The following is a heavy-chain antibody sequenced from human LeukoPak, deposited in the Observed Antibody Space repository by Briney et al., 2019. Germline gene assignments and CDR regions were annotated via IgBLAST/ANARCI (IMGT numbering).Heavy chain of an antibody. CDR2: IYYSGST. CDR1: GGSNSSYY. D-gene: IGHD6-19*01. J-gene: IGHJ4*02. V-gene: IGHV4-59*01. Sequence: TSETLSLTCTVSGGSNSSYYWSWIRQPPGKGLEWIGYIYYSGSTNYNPSLKSRVTISVDTSKNQFSLKLSSVTAADTAVYYCARVYVVAGTVYFDYWGQGTLVTVSS. CDR3: ARVYVVAGTVYFDY.